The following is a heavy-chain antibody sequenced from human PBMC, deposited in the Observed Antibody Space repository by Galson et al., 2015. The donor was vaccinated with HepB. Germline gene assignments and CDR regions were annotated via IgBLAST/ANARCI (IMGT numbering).Heavy chain of an antibody. CDR1: GFTFSSYA. CDR3: AKLEGLLWFGQLRGSFHI. D-gene: IGHD3-10*01. CDR2: ISGSGGST. J-gene: IGHJ3*02. Sequence: SLRLSCAASGFTFSSYAMSWVRQAPGKGLEWVSGISGSGGSTYSADSVKGRFTISRDSSKNTLFLQMNSLRAEDTALYYLAKLEGLLWFGQLRGSFHIWGQGTMVTVSS. V-gene: IGHV3-23*01.